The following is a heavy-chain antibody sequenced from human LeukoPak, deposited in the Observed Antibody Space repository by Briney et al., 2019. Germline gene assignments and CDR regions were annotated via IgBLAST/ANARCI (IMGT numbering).Heavy chain of an antibody. J-gene: IGHJ3*01. Sequence: ASVTVSYLPSGYTFPEYYMLGVRQAPGQGLEWMGWINPNSGGTNYAQRFQGRVTMTRDTSISTAYMELSRLRSDDTAVYYCARGRFRNSVGTIALRGEGAMVTVSS. CDR2: INPNSGGT. V-gene: IGHV1-2*02. CDR3: ARGRFRNSVGTIAL. D-gene: IGHD1-14*01. CDR1: GYTFPEYY.